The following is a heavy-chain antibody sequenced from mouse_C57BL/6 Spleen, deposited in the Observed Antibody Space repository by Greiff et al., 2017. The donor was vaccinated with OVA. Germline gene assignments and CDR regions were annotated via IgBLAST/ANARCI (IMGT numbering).Heavy chain of an antibody. V-gene: IGHV1-69*01. CDR1: GYTFTSYW. Sequence: VQLQQSGAELVMPGASVKLSCKASGYTFTSYWMHWVKQRPGQGLEWIGEIDPSDSYTNYNQKFKGKSTLTVDKSSSTAYMQLSSLTSEDSAVYYCARRRYYDYVDYWGQGTTLTVSS. J-gene: IGHJ2*01. D-gene: IGHD2-4*01. CDR3: ARRRYYDYVDY. CDR2: IDPSDSYT.